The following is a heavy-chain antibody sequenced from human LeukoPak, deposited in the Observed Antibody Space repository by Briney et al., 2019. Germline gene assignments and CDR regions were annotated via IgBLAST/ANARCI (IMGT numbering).Heavy chain of an antibody. CDR2: ISAYNGNT. Sequence: ASVKVSCKASGYTFTSYGISWVRQAPGQGLEWMGWISAYNGNTNYAQKLQGRVTMTTDTSTSTAYMELRSLRSDDTAVYYCARDGDIVVVPAAKPFYYYYGMDAWGQGTTVTVSS. D-gene: IGHD2-2*02. CDR3: ARDGDIVVVPAAKPFYYYYGMDA. J-gene: IGHJ6*02. V-gene: IGHV1-18*01. CDR1: GYTFTSYG.